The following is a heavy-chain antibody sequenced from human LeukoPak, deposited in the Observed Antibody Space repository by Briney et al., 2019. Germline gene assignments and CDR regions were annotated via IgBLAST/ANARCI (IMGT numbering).Heavy chain of an antibody. D-gene: IGHD6-19*01. CDR3: AKRVPYGSSTVYFDN. V-gene: IGHV3-23*01. CDR1: GFTFSGYA. Sequence: GGSLRLSCAASGFTFSGYAMSWVRQAPGKGLEWIAAISDGGGDTYYADSVRGRFTISRDNSKNALYLHMNSLRAEGTALYYCAKRVPYGSSTVYFDNWGLGTLVIVSS. CDR2: ISDGGGDT. J-gene: IGHJ4*02.